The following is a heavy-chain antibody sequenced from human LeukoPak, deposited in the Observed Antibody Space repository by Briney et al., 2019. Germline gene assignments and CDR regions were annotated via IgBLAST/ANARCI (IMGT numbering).Heavy chain of an antibody. Sequence: SETLSLTCAVSGGSISSYYWTWIRQPPGKGLECIGYIYTSGSTNYSPSLKSRVTISVDTSKNQFPLKLSSVTAADTAVYYCARLSNYGASYYFDYWGQGTLVTVSS. CDR3: ARLSNYGASYYFDY. J-gene: IGHJ4*02. CDR2: IYTSGST. V-gene: IGHV4-4*09. D-gene: IGHD4-17*01. CDR1: GGSISSYY.